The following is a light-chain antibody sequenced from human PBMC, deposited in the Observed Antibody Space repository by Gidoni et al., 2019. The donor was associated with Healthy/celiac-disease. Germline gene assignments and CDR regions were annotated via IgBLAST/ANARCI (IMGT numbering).Light chain of an antibody. CDR3: QQSYSTPLT. Sequence: DIQMTQSPSSLSASVGDRVTITCRASQSISSYLNWYQQKPGKAPQLLIYAASSLQSGGPSRFSGSGSGTDFTLPISSLQPEDFATYYCQQSYSTPLTFGGGTKVEIK. J-gene: IGKJ4*01. CDR1: QSISSY. V-gene: IGKV1-39*01. CDR2: AAS.